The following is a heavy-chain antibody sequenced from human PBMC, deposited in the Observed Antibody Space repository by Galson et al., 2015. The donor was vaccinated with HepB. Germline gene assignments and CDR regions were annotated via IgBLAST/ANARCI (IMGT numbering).Heavy chain of an antibody. CDR1: GASIRGGDTF. CDR3: ARVGNYGDFDY. V-gene: IGHV4-30-4*08. CDR2: IYSSGTS. D-gene: IGHD4/OR15-4a*01. Sequence: SLSPTCTVSGASIRGGDTFCSWIRQTPGKGLEWLGYIYSSGTSHYKPSRKGRVTLSVDTSKNHFSLSLNSVTAADTAVYYCARVGNYGDFDYWGQGILVTVSS. J-gene: IGHJ4*02.